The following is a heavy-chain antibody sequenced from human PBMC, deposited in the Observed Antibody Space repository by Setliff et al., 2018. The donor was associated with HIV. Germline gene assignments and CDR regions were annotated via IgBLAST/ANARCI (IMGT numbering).Heavy chain of an antibody. Sequence: ASVKVSCKASGYTFTSYAMHWVRQAPGQRLEWMGWINAGNGNTKYSQKFEGRVAIFADTSTTTVYMELSSLNSDDTAIYYCAREASLSYWGQGTLVTVSS. CDR3: AREASLSY. CDR2: INAGNGNT. CDR1: GYTFTSYA. V-gene: IGHV1-3*01. J-gene: IGHJ4*02. D-gene: IGHD6-6*01.